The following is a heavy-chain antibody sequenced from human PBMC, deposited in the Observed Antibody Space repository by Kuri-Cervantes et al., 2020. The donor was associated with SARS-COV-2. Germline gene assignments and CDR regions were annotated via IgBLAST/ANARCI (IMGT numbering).Heavy chain of an antibody. CDR2: INPSGGST. V-gene: IGHV1-46*01. Sequence: ASVKVSCKASGGTFSSYAISWVRQAPGQGLEWMGIINPSGGSTSYAQKFQGRVTMTRDTSTSTVYMELSSLRSEDTAVYYCARGRGYSGSGSYHLGYYYYYYMDVWGKGTTVTVSS. CDR1: GGTFSSYA. J-gene: IGHJ6*03. D-gene: IGHD3-10*01. CDR3: ARGRGYSGSGSYHLGYYYYYYMDV.